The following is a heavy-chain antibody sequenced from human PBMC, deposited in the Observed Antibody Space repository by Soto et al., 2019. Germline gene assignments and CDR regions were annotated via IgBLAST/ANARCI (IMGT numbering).Heavy chain of an antibody. J-gene: IGHJ6*02. D-gene: IGHD6-13*01. V-gene: IGHV3-30*18. CDR2: ISYDGSNK. CDR3: AKGGNYGMDV. CDR1: GFTFSSYG. Sequence: QVQLVESGGGVVQPGRSLRLSCAASGFTFSSYGMHWVRQAPGKGLEWVAVISYDGSNKYYADSVKGRFTISRDNSKNKLYLQMNSLRAEDTAVYYCAKGGNYGMDVWGQGTTVTVSS.